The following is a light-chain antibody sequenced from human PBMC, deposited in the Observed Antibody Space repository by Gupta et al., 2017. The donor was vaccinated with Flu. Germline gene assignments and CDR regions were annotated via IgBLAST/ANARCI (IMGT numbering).Light chain of an antibody. CDR3: CSYTNANTSIVV. CDR1: SSDVGDYDS. CDR2: DVN. J-gene: IGLJ2*01. Sequence: QSALAQPASVSGSPGQAIAISCTETSSDVGDYDSVSWYQQHPGKAPKLIIYDVNNRPSGVAPRVSFSNSGSTAAITISILQVEDEADYDYCSYTNANTSIVVFGGGTKLTVL. V-gene: IGLV2-14*01.